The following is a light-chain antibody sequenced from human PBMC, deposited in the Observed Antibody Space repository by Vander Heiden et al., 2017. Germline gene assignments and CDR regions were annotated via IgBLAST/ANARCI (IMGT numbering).Light chain of an antibody. CDR3: QTWGTGLQV. V-gene: IGLV4-69*01. J-gene: IGLJ3*02. Sequence: LTHSHSASASLVASVQLPCTLSTDHGSYALAWHQQQPQQGPRFVMKVNSDGSHTKGDAMPERFSGYSSGAQRYRTISSLKAEDEADYYWQTWGTGLQVFGGGTKVTVL. CDR2: VNSDGSH. CDR1: TDHGSYA.